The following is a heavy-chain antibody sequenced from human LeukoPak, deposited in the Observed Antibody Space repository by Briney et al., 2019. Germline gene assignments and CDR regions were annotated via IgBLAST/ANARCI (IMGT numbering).Heavy chain of an antibody. Sequence: PGGSLRLSCAASGFTFSSYAMSWVRQAPGKGLEWVSAISGSGGSTYYADSVKGRFTISRDNSKNTLYLQMNSLRAEDTAVYYCANQAYYYDSSGYYDTYYFDYWGQGTLVTVSS. CDR2: ISGSGGST. V-gene: IGHV3-23*01. J-gene: IGHJ4*02. CDR1: GFTFSSYA. D-gene: IGHD3-22*01. CDR3: ANQAYYYDSSGYYDTYYFDY.